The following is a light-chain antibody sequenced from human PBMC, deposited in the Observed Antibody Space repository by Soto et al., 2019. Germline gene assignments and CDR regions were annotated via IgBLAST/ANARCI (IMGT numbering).Light chain of an antibody. J-gene: IGLJ2*01. V-gene: IGLV2-14*01. CDR3: ASYTNSGTVL. CDR1: SSDVGGYNS. Sequence: QSALTQPASVSGSPGQSITISCTGTSSDVGGYNSVSWLQHHPDKAPKLIIYEVTLRPSVVSNRFSGSKSRNTASLTISGLQAEDEADYYCASYTNSGTVLFGGGTKLTVL. CDR2: EVT.